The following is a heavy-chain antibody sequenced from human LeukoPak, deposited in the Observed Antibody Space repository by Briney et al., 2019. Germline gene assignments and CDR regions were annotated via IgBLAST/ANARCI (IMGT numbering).Heavy chain of an antibody. CDR3: TRYADYGDPSSDYYYYMDV. CDR2: IHPGDSDT. D-gene: IGHD4-17*01. Sequence: GESLKISCKGSGYSFTSYWIGWVRQMPGKGLEWMGIIHPGDSDTRYRPSFQGQVTISADKSISTAYLQGSSLKASDTAMYYCTRYADYGDPSSDYYYYMDVWGKGTTVTVSS. V-gene: IGHV5-51*01. CDR1: GYSFTSYW. J-gene: IGHJ6*03.